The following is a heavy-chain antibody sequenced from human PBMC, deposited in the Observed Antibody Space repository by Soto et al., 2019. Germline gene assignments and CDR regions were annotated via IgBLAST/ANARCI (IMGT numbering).Heavy chain of an antibody. Sequence: PSETLSLTCTVSGGSISSGGYYWSWIRQHPGKGLEWIGYIYYSGSTYYNPSLKSRVTISVDTSKNQFSLKLSSVTAADTAVYYCASSGGDGYNFDYWGQGTLVTVSS. J-gene: IGHJ4*02. D-gene: IGHD3-16*01. CDR3: ASSGGDGYNFDY. V-gene: IGHV4-31*03. CDR1: GGSISSGGYY. CDR2: IYYSGST.